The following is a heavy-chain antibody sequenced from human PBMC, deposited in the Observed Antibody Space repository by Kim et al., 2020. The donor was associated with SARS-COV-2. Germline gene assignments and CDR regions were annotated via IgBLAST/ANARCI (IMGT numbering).Heavy chain of an antibody. Sequence: SETLSLTCTVSGDSISGDKYRWGWIRQPPGKTLEWIAHIRSDGGTEFNPSLKSRVTISVDRSKTQFSLNLSSVTASDTAVYYCARLDTAGGSDSWCQGTL. V-gene: IGHV4-39*01. CDR3: ARLDTAGGSDS. D-gene: IGHD5-18*01. CDR1: GDSISGDKYR. J-gene: IGHJ4*02. CDR2: IRSDGGT.